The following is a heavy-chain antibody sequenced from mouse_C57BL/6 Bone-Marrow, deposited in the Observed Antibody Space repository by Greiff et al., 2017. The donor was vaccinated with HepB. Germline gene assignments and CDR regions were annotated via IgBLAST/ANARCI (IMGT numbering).Heavy chain of an antibody. CDR3: AREPYYYGSSYEYYFDY. J-gene: IGHJ2*01. Sequence: QVQLQQPGAELVRPGSSVKLSCKASGYTFTSYWMHWVKQRPIQGLEWIGNIDPSVSETHYNQKFKDKATLTVDKSSSTAYMQLSSLTSEDSAVYYCAREPYYYGSSYEYYFDYWGQGTTLTVSS. CDR1: GYTFTSYW. CDR2: IDPSVSET. V-gene: IGHV1-52*01. D-gene: IGHD1-1*01.